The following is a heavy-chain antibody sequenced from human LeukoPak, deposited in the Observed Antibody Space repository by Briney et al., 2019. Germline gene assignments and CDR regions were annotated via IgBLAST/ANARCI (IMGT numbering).Heavy chain of an antibody. CDR3: ARVGLIAAAEYYFDY. V-gene: IGHV4-34*01. Sequence: SETLSLTCAVSGGSFSGYYWSWIRQPPGKGLEWIGEINHSGSTNYNPSLKSRVTISVDTSKNQFSLKLSSVTAADTAVYYCARVGLIAAAEYYFDYWGQGTLVTVSS. CDR1: GGSFSGYY. CDR2: INHSGST. D-gene: IGHD6-13*01. J-gene: IGHJ4*02.